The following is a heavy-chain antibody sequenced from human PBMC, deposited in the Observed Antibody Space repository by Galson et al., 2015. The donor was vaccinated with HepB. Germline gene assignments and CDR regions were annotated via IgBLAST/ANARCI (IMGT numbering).Heavy chain of an antibody. V-gene: IGHV3-49*03. CDR3: TRADGSSWYSPYYFDY. J-gene: IGHJ4*02. D-gene: IGHD6-13*01. CDR1: GFTFGDYA. Sequence: SLRLSCAASGFTFGDYAMSWFRQAPGKGLEWVGFIGSKAYGGTTEYAASVKGRFTISRDDSKSIAYLQMNSLKTEDTAVYYCTRADGSSWYSPYYFDYWGQGTLVTVSS. CDR2: IGSKAYGGTT.